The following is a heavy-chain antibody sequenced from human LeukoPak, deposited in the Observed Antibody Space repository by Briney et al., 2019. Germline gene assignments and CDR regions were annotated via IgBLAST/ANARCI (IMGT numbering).Heavy chain of an antibody. J-gene: IGHJ5*02. CDR3: ARGDPHADL. Sequence: GGSLRLSCAASGFAFSTYEMSWVRQAPGKGLEWIADITISGQAKNYADSVKGRFTISRDNAMSSLYLQMNSLRVEDTGVFYCARGDPHADLWGQGTLVTVSS. CDR1: GFAFSTYE. CDR2: ITISGQAK. V-gene: IGHV3-48*03.